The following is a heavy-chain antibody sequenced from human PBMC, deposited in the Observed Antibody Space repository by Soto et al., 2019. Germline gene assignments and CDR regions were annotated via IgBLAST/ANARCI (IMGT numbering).Heavy chain of an antibody. J-gene: IGHJ5*02. V-gene: IGHV3-23*01. CDR1: GFTFSSYA. CDR3: AKSGYYYDSSGYTLNWFDP. D-gene: IGHD3-22*01. Sequence: GGSLRLSCAASGFTFSSYALSWARQAPGKGLEWVSAISGSGGSTYYADSVKGRFTISRDNSKNTLYLQMKSLRAEDTAVYYCAKSGYYYDSSGYTLNWFDPWGQGTLVTVSS. CDR2: ISGSGGST.